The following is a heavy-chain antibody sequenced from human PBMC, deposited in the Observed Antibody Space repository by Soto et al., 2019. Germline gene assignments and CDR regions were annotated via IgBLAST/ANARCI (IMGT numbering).Heavy chain of an antibody. D-gene: IGHD3-22*01. CDR3: ARDPQINSDTSGYVGS. Sequence: LRLSCAASGFTFRSYGMHWVRQAPGKGLEWVAVIWDDGSDKKYADSVKGRFTVSRDNSKNTLFLQMSSLRAEDTAVYYCARDPQINSDTSGYVGSWGPGTLVTVSS. CDR2: IWDDGSDK. CDR1: GFTFRSYG. J-gene: IGHJ5*02. V-gene: IGHV3-33*01.